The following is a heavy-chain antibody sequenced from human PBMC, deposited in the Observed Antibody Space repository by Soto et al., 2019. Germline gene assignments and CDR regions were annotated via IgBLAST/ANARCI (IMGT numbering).Heavy chain of an antibody. Sequence: PSQTLSLTCAISGDSVSSNSAAWNWIRQSPSRGLEWLGRTYYRSKWYNDYAVSVRSRITINPDTSKNQSSLQLNSVTPEDTAVYYCARAAELELDYYYGMDVWGQGTTVTVSS. D-gene: IGHD1-7*01. CDR1: GDSVSSNSAA. J-gene: IGHJ6*02. CDR3: ARAAELELDYYYGMDV. V-gene: IGHV6-1*01. CDR2: TYYRSKWYN.